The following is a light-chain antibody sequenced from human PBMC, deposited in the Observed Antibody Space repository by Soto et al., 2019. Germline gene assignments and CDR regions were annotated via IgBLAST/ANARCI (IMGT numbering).Light chain of an antibody. CDR3: QQLPSDPRGFT. J-gene: IGKJ3*01. CDR2: VAS. V-gene: IGKV1-9*01. CDR1: QDVSGY. Sequence: DIQLTQSPSFLSASVGDRVTIPCRASQDVSGYLAWYQQKPGKAPKLLIYVASHLQRGVPSRFSDSGSGTEFTLTISCLHPEDFVTYYCQQLPSDPRGFTSGPGTKVNIK.